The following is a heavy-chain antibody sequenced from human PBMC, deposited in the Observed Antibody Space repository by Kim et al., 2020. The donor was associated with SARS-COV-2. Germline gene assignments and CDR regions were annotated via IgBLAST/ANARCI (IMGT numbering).Heavy chain of an antibody. D-gene: IGHD3-9*01. Sequence: SETLSLTCTVSGGSISSYYCSWIRQPPGKGLEWIGYIYYSGSTNYNPSLKSRVTISVDTSKNQFSLKLSSVTAADTAVYYCARRGIYYDILTGYTKEHYYYYGMDVWGQGTTVTVSS. J-gene: IGHJ6*02. V-gene: IGHV4-59*08. CDR3: ARRGIYYDILTGYTKEHYYYYGMDV. CDR2: IYYSGST. CDR1: GGSISSYY.